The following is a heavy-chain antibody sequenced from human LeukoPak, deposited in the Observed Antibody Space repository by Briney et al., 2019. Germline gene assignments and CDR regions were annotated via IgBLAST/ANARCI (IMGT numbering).Heavy chain of an antibody. V-gene: IGHV1-2*02. CDR3: ARGALQTGEEFYYYGLDV. D-gene: IGHD7-27*01. CDR2: INPNSRGT. J-gene: IGHJ6*02. Sequence: ASVKVSCKASEYIFTGYYIHWVRQAPGQRLEWMGWINPNSRGTNYAQKFQGRVTMTRDTSINTAYMELGGLRSDDTAVYYCARGALQTGEEFYYYGLDVWGQGTTVTVSS. CDR1: EYIFTGYY.